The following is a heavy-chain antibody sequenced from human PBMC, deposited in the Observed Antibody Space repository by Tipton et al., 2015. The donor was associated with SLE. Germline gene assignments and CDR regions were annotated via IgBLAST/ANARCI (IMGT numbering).Heavy chain of an antibody. CDR1: GFTFSSYP. Sequence: SLRLSCAASGFTFSSYPMTWVRQAPRQGLEWVTVIYADESTYYAHSVKGRFTVSRDNSKDTLDLQMNSLRAEDTAVYYCARTPIAVAGNWYFDLWGRGTLVTVSS. J-gene: IGHJ2*01. CDR3: ARTPIAVAGNWYFDL. V-gene: IGHV3-23*03. D-gene: IGHD6-19*01. CDR2: IYADEST.